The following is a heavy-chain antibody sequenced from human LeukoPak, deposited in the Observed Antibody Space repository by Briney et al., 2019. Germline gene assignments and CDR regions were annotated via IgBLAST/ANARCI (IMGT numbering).Heavy chain of an antibody. J-gene: IGHJ4*02. CDR1: GFTFSSYG. D-gene: IGHD3-22*01. V-gene: IGHV3-33*06. CDR3: AKTYYYDSSGQTPDYYFDY. Sequence: GRSLRLSCAASGFTFSSYGMHWVRQAPGKGLEWVAVIWYDGSNKYYADSVKGRFTISRDNSKNTLYLQMNSLRAEDTAVHYCAKTYYYDSSGQTPDYYFDYWGQGTLVTVSS. CDR2: IWYDGSNK.